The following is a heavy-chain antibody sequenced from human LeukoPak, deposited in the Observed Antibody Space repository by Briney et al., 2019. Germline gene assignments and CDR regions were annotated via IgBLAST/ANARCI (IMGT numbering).Heavy chain of an antibody. CDR3: AKDSQIKFSGWYFRPEAFDY. V-gene: IGHV3-23*01. CDR1: GFTFRNYA. D-gene: IGHD6-19*01. Sequence: GGSLRLSCAASGFTFRNYAMSWVRQAPGKGLEWVSSFSDSNGRTYYADSVKGRFTVSRDNSKNTLYLQMNSLRAEDTAVYYCAKDSQIKFSGWYFRPEAFDYWGQGTLVTVSS. J-gene: IGHJ4*02. CDR2: FSDSNGRT.